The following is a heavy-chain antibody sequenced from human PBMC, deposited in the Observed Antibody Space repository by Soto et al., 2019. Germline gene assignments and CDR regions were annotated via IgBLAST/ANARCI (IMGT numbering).Heavy chain of an antibody. CDR3: ARDRGFGNYYYYGMDV. CDR1: GGSISSSSYY. V-gene: IGHV4-39*07. D-gene: IGHD3-10*01. J-gene: IGHJ6*02. CDR2: IYYSGST. Sequence: SETLSLTCTVSGGSISSSSYYWGWIRQPPGKGLEWIGSIYYSGSTYYNPSLKSRVTISVDTSKNQFSLKLSSVTAADTAVYYCARDRGFGNYYYYGMDVWGQGTTVTVSS.